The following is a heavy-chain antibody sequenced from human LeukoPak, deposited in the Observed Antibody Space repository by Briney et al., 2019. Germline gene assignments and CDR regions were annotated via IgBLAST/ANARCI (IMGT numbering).Heavy chain of an antibody. Sequence: GGSLRLSCAASGFAFSAYWMHWVRQAPGKGLEWVSAISGSGGSTYYADSVKGRFTISRDNSKNTLYLQMNSRRAEDTAVYYCAKVLITMVRVPFDYWGQGTLVTVSS. J-gene: IGHJ4*02. CDR3: AKVLITMVRVPFDY. D-gene: IGHD3-10*01. CDR2: ISGSGGST. V-gene: IGHV3-23*01. CDR1: GFAFSAYW.